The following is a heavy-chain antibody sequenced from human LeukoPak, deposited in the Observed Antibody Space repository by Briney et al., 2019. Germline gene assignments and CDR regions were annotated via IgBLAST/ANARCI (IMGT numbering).Heavy chain of an antibody. D-gene: IGHD2-2*01. CDR2: IKQDGSEK. CDR1: GFTFSSYW. V-gene: IGHV3-7*01. J-gene: IGHJ6*02. Sequence: GGSLRLSCAASGFTFSSYWMSWVRQAPGKGLEWVANIKQDGSEKYYVDSVKGRFTISRDNAKNSLYLQMNSLRAEDTAVYYCASSCFSSTSSYYYYGMDVWGQGTTVTVSS. CDR3: ASSCFSSTSSYYYYGMDV.